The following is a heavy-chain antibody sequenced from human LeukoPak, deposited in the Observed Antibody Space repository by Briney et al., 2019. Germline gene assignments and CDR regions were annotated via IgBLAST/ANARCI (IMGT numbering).Heavy chain of an antibody. D-gene: IGHD6-13*01. CDR2: ISYDGSNK. V-gene: IGHV3-30*14. CDR3: ARGYAAQQLPGRFDY. CDR1: GFTFSSYA. J-gene: IGHJ4*02. Sequence: GRSLRLSCAASGFTFSSYAMHWVRQAPGKGLEWVAVISYDGSNKYYADFVKGRFTISRDNSKNTLYLQMNSLRAEDTAVYYCARGYAAQQLPGRFDYWGQGTLVTVSS.